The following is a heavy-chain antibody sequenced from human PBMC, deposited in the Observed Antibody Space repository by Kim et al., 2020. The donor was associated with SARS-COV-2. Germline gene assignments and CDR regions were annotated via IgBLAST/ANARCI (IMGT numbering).Heavy chain of an antibody. CDR3: AKDSSVKSAYVAAFDI. V-gene: IGHV3-23*01. CDR2: ISGSGGST. Sequence: GGSLRLSCAASGFTFSSYAMSWVRQAPGKGLEWVSAISGSGGSTYYADSVKGRFTISRDNSKNTLYLQMNSLRAEDTAVYYCAKDSSVKSAYVAAFDIWGQGTMVTVSS. J-gene: IGHJ3*02. D-gene: IGHD3-10*01. CDR1: GFTFSSYA.